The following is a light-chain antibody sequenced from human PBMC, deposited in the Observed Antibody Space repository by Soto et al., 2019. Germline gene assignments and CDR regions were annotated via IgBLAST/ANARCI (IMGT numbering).Light chain of an antibody. J-gene: IGKJ1*01. CDR2: TTS. CDR1: QGMNNY. Sequence: DIRMTQSPSSLSASVGDSVTITCRASQGMNNYLAWYQQKPGKAPNLLIYTTSSLESGAPSRFSGIGSGTDSTLTISRLQPEDFATYFCQQSYSRPRTFGQGTKVDIK. V-gene: IGKV1-39*01. CDR3: QQSYSRPRT.